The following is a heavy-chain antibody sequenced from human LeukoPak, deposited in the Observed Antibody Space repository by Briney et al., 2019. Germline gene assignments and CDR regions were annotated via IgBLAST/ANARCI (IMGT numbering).Heavy chain of an antibody. Sequence: PSETLSLTCTVSGGSTSSSSYYWGWIRQPPGKGLEWIGSIYYSGSTYYNPSLKSRVTISVDTSKNQFSLKLSSVTAADTAVYYCARLVYSYGYYPDYFDYWGQGTLVTVSS. V-gene: IGHV4-39*01. J-gene: IGHJ4*02. CDR3: ARLVYSYGYYPDYFDY. D-gene: IGHD5-18*01. CDR1: GGSTSSSSYY. CDR2: IYYSGST.